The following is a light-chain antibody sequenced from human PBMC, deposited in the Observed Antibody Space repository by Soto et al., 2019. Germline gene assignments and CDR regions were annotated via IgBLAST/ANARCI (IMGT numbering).Light chain of an antibody. CDR3: QHYGSSPRV. J-gene: IGKJ4*01. Sequence: EIVLTQSPGTLSLSPGERATLSCRASQSISRNYLSWYQQNVGQAPRLLIYGASNRATGIPGRFSGSASGTDFTLTISRLEPEDFAVYYCQHYGSSPRVFGGGTKVEIK. CDR2: GAS. CDR1: QSISRNY. V-gene: IGKV3-20*01.